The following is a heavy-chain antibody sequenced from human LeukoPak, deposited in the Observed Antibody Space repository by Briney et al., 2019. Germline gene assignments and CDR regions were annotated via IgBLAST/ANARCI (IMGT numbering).Heavy chain of an antibody. D-gene: IGHD3/OR15-3a*01. V-gene: IGHV3-33*06. Sequence: GGSLRLSCTASGFTFSTCGMYWVRQAPGKGLEWVALIWYDGSQKYYADSVKGRFTISRDNSKNTLYLQMNSLRVEDTAIYYCAKGMFWTGYSEYFDPWGQGVLVTVSS. J-gene: IGHJ4*02. CDR1: GFTFSTCG. CDR2: IWYDGSQK. CDR3: AKGMFWTGYSEYFDP.